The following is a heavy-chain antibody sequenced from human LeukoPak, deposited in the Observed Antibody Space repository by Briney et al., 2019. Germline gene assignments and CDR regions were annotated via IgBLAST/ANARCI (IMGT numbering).Heavy chain of an antibody. CDR1: GFTFSDYW. V-gene: IGHV3-74*03. CDR2: IYNDVRRI. D-gene: IGHD2-21*01. CDR3: ATSPVISRD. Sequence: GGSLRLSCXASGFTFSDYWMHWVRHAPGKGLEWVARIYNDVRRIKYADSVKGRFTISRDNAKNTLYLQMNALRVEDTAVYYCATSPVISRDWGQGTLVTVSS. J-gene: IGHJ4*02.